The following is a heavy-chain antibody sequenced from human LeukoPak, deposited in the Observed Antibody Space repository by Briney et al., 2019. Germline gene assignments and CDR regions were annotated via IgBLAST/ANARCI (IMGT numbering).Heavy chain of an antibody. Sequence: GGSLRLSCAASGFTFSSYSMNWVRQAPGKGLEWVSYISRTSNTIYYADSVKGRFTISRDNAKNSLYLQMNSLRDEDTALYYCVKEEGVWGQGTTVIVSS. CDR2: ISRTSNTI. J-gene: IGHJ6*02. CDR3: VKEEGV. V-gene: IGHV3-48*02. CDR1: GFTFSSYS.